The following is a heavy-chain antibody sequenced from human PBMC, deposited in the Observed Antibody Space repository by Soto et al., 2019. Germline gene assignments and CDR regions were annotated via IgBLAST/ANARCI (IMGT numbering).Heavy chain of an antibody. CDR2: LFPGDPEI. CDR1: GYSFTNYW. V-gene: IGHV5-51*01. J-gene: IGHJ4*02. CDR3: ARGDGTYPQFDD. Sequence: GESLKISCKISGYSFTNYWIAWVRQMPGKGLEWMGILFPGDPEIRYSPSFQGQVTISADKSISSAYLQWSSLKASDTAVYYCARGDGTYPQFDDWGQGTPVTAPS. D-gene: IGHD1-26*01.